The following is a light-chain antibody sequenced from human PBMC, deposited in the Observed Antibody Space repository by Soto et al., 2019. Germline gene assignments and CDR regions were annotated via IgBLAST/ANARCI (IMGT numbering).Light chain of an antibody. Sequence: QSVLTQPPSVSGAPGQRVTISCTGSSSSIGAGYDVHWYQQLPGTAPKLLIYGNSNRSSGVPDRFTGSKSGTSASLAITGLEAEDEADYYCQSYDSSLSALYVFGAGTKGTGL. J-gene: IGLJ1*01. V-gene: IGLV1-40*01. CDR2: GNS. CDR1: SSSIGAGYD. CDR3: QSYDSSLSALYV.